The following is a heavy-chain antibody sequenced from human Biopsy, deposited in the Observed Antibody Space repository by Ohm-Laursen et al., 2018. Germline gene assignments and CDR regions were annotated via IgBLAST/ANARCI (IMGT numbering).Heavy chain of an antibody. D-gene: IGHD3-10*01. CDR3: ANSGGSGSYSHL. V-gene: IGHV3-9*01. CDR2: ISWNSGSI. CDR1: VFTFADNA. Sequence: SLRLSCTASVFTFADNAIHWVRQVPGKRLEWVSGISWNSGSIGYADSVKGRFTISRDNAKNSLYLQMNSLRVEDTAFYYCANSGGSGSYSHLWGRGTLVTVSS. J-gene: IGHJ2*01.